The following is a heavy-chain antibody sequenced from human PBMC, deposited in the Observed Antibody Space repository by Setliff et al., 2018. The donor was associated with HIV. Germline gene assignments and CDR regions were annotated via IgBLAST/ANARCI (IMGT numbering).Heavy chain of an antibody. CDR1: GGSISSHY. J-gene: IGHJ5*01. CDR3: ARGVRVGGVIGWFDT. V-gene: IGHV4-59*11. CDR2: IYYSGST. Sequence: SETLSLTCTVSGGSISSHYWSWIRQPPGKGLEWIGYIYYSGSTSYKPSLKSRVTISVDPYKNQLSLRLTSVTAADTAVYYCARGVRVGGVIGWFDTWGHGTLVTVSS. D-gene: IGHD3-10*01.